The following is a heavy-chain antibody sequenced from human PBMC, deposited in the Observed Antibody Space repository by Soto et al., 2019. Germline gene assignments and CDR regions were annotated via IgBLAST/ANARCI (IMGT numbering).Heavy chain of an antibody. CDR3: AKDHAYTGYTSYFDY. D-gene: IGHD5-12*01. J-gene: IGHJ4*02. CDR1: GFTFSSYA. Sequence: VGSLRLSCAASGFTFSSYAMSWVRQAPGKGLEWVSAVSGSGGNTYYADSVKGRFTISRDNSKNTLYLQMNSLRAEDTAVYYCAKDHAYTGYTSYFDYWGQGTLVTVSS. CDR2: VSGSGGNT. V-gene: IGHV3-23*01.